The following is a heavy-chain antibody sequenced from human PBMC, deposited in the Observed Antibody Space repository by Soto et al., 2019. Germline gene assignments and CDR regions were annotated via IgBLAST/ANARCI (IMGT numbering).Heavy chain of an antibody. V-gene: IGHV1-2*02. CDR1: GYTFDSYF. Sequence: ASVKVSCKASGYTFDSYFMHWVRQAPGQGLYWMGWVNINTGGTHYPEKFHGRVTMTRDTSVSAASMELSGLTSDDTAVYCCATTQYHGDYYLDYWGQGTLVTVSS. J-gene: IGHJ4*02. D-gene: IGHD2-2*01. CDR3: ATTQYHGDYYLDY. CDR2: VNINTGGT.